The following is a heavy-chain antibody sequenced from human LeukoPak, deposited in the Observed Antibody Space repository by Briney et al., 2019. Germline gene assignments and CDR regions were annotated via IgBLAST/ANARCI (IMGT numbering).Heavy chain of an antibody. CDR1: GFTFSSYA. CDR2: ISGSGGST. J-gene: IGHJ4*02. V-gene: IGHV3-23*01. Sequence: GASLRLSCAASGFTFSSYAMSWVRQAPGKGLEWVSAISGSGGSTYYADFVKGRFTISRGNSKNTLYLQMNSLRAEDTAVYYCAKDRESIVGATSFDYWGQGTLVTVSS. D-gene: IGHD1-26*01. CDR3: AKDRESIVGATSFDY.